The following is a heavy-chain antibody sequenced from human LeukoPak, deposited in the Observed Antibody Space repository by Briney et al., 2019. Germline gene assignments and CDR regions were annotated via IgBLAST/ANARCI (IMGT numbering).Heavy chain of an antibody. CDR1: GGSFSGYY. V-gene: IGHV4-34*01. D-gene: IGHD3-22*01. J-gene: IGHJ4*02. Sequence: PSETLSLTCAVYGGSFSGYYWSWIRQPPGKGLEWIGEINHSGSTNYNPSLKSRVTISVDTSKNQLSLKLSSVTAADTAVYYCARGSNTYYYDSSGYYHHSIFDYWGQGTLVTVSS. CDR3: ARGSNTYYYDSSGYYHHSIFDY. CDR2: INHSGST.